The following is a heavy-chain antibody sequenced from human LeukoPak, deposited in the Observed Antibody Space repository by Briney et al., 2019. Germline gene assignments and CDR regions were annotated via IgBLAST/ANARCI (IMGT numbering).Heavy chain of an antibody. D-gene: IGHD4-17*01. CDR2: ISYDGSNK. V-gene: IGHV3-30*04. Sequence: GGSLRLSCEASGFTFSSYAMHWVRQAPGKGLEWVAVISYDGSNKYYADSVKGRFTISRDNSKNTLYLQMNSLRAEDTAVYYCARDLLNKDYGDFPNWFDPWGQGTLVTVSS. J-gene: IGHJ5*02. CDR3: ARDLLNKDYGDFPNWFDP. CDR1: GFTFSSYA.